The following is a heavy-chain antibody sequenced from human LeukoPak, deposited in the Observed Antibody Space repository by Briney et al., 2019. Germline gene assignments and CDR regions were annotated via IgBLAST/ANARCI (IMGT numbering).Heavy chain of an antibody. D-gene: IGHD6-13*01. CDR2: IYYSGST. Sequence: SETLSLTCTVSGGSISSSSYYWGWIRQPPGKGLEWIGSIYYSGSTYYNPSLKSRVTISVDTSKNQFSLKLSSVTAADTAVYYCARGLDSSSWEWYFDLWGRGTLVTVSS. V-gene: IGHV4-39*07. CDR1: GGSISSSSYY. J-gene: IGHJ2*01. CDR3: ARGLDSSSWEWYFDL.